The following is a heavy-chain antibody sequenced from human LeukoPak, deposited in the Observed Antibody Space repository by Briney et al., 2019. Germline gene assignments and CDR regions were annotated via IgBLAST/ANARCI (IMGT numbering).Heavy chain of an antibody. D-gene: IGHD6-19*01. Sequence: LGGSLRLSCAASGFMFSGYWMAWVRHAPGKGLEWVAHIKPDGSEKYYVDSVKGRLTISRDNAKNSLYLQMNSLRADDTAVYYCARLDASGLDYWGQGTLVTVSS. V-gene: IGHV3-7*01. J-gene: IGHJ4*02. CDR1: GFMFSGYW. CDR3: ARLDASGLDY. CDR2: IKPDGSEK.